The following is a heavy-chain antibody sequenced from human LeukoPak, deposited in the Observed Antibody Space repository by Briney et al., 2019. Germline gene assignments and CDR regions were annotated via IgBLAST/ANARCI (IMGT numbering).Heavy chain of an antibody. CDR2: IYYSGST. V-gene: IGHV4-59*01. J-gene: IGHJ3*02. Sequence: SETLSLTCTVSGGSISGYYWSWIRQPPGKGLEWIGYIYYSGSTKYNPSLKSRVTMSVDTSRNQFSLKLSSVTAADTAVYYCARGGLENGYHSNDGFDIWGQGTMVTVSS. D-gene: IGHD3-22*01. CDR1: GGSISGYY. CDR3: ARGGLENGYHSNDGFDI.